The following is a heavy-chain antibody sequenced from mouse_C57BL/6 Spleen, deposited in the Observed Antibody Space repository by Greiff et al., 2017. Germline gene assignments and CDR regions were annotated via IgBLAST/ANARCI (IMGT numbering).Heavy chain of an antibody. CDR3: ARSWGYFDV. V-gene: IGHV1-26*01. Sequence: VQLQQSGPELVKPGASVKISCKASGYTFTDYYMHWVKQSHGQSLEWIGDINPNNGGTSYNQKFKGKATLTVDKSSSTAYMELRSLTSEDSAVXYCARSWGYFDVWGTGTTVTVSS. CDR1: GYTFTDYY. J-gene: IGHJ1*03. CDR2: INPNNGGT.